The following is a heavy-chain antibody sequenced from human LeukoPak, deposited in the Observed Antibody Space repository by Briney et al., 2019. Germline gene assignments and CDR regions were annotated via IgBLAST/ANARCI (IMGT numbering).Heavy chain of an antibody. Sequence: GGSLRLSCAASGFTFSNSWMHWVRQVPGKGLVYVSSIIGDGSLIHYAGSVKGRFTVSRDNAKNMLYLQMNSLRAEDTAVYFCAKYGETGLLYFDYRGQGALVTVSS. CDR1: GFTFSNSW. J-gene: IGHJ4*02. CDR2: IIGDGSLI. V-gene: IGHV3-74*01. D-gene: IGHD2/OR15-2a*01. CDR3: AKYGETGLLYFDY.